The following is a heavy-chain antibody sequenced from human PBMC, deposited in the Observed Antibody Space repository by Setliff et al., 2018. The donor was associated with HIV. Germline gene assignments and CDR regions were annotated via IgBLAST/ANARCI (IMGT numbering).Heavy chain of an antibody. CDR1: GDSISSHS. CDR2: LYHSGSP. Sequence: PSETLSLTCTVSGDSISSHSWSWIRQPPGKGLEWIGTLYHSGSPIYNSSLKSRVTISGDPSNNQLSLSLSSVTAADTAVYYCARDPGGLYCRDTSCQGGCFDPWGQGTLVT. CDR3: ARDPGGLYCRDTSCQGGCFDP. J-gene: IGHJ5*02. V-gene: IGHV4-59*11. D-gene: IGHD2-2*01.